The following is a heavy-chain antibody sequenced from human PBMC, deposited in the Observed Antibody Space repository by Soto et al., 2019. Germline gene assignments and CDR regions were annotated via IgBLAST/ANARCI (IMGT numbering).Heavy chain of an antibody. V-gene: IGHV4-34*01. Sequence: QVQLQQWGAGLLKPSETLSLTCAVYGGSFSGYYWSWIRQPPGQGLEWIGEINHSGSTNYNPSLKSRVTIAVDTSMNQFSLRLSSGTAADTAVYYCAGEAYDFWSGSAVVWGKGTTVTVSS. J-gene: IGHJ6*04. D-gene: IGHD3-3*01. CDR1: GGSFSGYY. CDR3: AGEAYDFWSGSAVV. CDR2: INHSGST.